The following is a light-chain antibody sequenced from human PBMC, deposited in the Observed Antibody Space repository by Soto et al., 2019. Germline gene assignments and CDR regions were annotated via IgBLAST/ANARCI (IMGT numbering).Light chain of an antibody. CDR3: QQSYSTPWT. CDR1: QSMSNY. Sequence: DIQMTQSPSSLSASVGDGVTITCQASQSMSNYLNWYQQKPGKAPKLLIYGASSLQSGVPSRFSGSGSGTDFTLTISSLQPEDFATYYCQQSYSTPWTFGQGTKVEIK. CDR2: GAS. J-gene: IGKJ1*01. V-gene: IGKV1-39*01.